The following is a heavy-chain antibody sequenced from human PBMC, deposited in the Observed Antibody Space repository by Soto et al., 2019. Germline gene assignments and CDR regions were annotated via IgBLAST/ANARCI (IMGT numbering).Heavy chain of an antibody. D-gene: IGHD1-26*01. CDR3: ARTPLL. Sequence: SDTLSLTCTVSGAPIISASINSSSYYWGWIRQPPGKGLEWIGSIYYSGSTYYNSSLKSRVIISIDTSKNQFSLKLSSVTAADTAVYYCARTPLLWGQGTLVTVS. J-gene: IGHJ4*02. CDR2: IYYSGST. V-gene: IGHV4-39*07. CDR1: GAPIISASINSSSYY.